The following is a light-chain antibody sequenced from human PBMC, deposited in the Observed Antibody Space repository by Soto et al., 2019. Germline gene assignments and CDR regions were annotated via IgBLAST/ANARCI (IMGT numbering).Light chain of an antibody. CDR1: QSVSTY. Sequence: PGERATLSCRASQSVSTYLAWYQQKPGQAPRLLIFDASDRATGIPARFSGSGSETDFTLTISSLEPEDVAVYYCQQRSNWPLTFGGGTKVEIK. CDR3: QQRSNWPLT. V-gene: IGKV3-11*01. J-gene: IGKJ4*01. CDR2: DAS.